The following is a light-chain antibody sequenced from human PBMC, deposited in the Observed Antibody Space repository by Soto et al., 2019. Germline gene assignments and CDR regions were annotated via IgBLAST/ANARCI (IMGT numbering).Light chain of an antibody. CDR2: EDD. Sequence: QSALTQPRSVSGSPGQSVTISCTGTSSDVGGYNYVSWYQQLPGQAPRLIIYEDDKRPSGVSDRFSGSKSDNTASLTISGLQFEDEADYYCCSYLGSSSVFGGGTQLTVL. J-gene: IGLJ7*01. V-gene: IGLV2-11*01. CDR3: CSYLGSSSV. CDR1: SSDVGGYNY.